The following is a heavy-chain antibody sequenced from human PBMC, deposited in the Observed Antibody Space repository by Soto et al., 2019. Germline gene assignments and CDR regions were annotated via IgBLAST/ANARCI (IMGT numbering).Heavy chain of an antibody. CDR2: INPETGGT. V-gene: IGHV1-2*02. J-gene: IGHJ6*02. D-gene: IGHD2-2*01. CDR1: GYTFTGYY. Sequence: ASVKVSCKASGYTFTGYYVHWVREAPGQGLEWMGWINPETGGTSYAQKFQGRVTLSRDTSINAAYLELSRLRFDDAAVYFCARERYQVISDGMDVWGQGTTVTVSS. CDR3: ARERYQVISDGMDV.